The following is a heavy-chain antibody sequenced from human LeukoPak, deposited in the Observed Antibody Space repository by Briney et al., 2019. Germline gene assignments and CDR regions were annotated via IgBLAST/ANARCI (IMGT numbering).Heavy chain of an antibody. J-gene: IGHJ4*02. CDR3: GRGFGELFV. D-gene: IGHD3-10*01. Sequence: GGSLRLSCAAPRFTLNNYGMHWVRHAPRKGLVWGSRSKSDGSSTSYAGSVKGRFTISRDNGKNTLYLQMNRRRAEDTAVYYCGRGFGELFVWGQGTLVTVSS. CDR1: RFTLNNYG. V-gene: IGHV3-74*01. CDR2: SKSDGSST.